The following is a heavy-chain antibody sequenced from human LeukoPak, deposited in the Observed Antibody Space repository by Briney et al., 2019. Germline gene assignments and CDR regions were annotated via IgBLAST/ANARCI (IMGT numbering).Heavy chain of an antibody. J-gene: IGHJ4*02. V-gene: IGHV4-34*01. CDR3: ARAPEGSSGWYAPDY. D-gene: IGHD6-19*01. CDR2: INHSGST. Sequence: SETLSLTCAVYGGSFSGYYWSWIRQPPGKGLEWIGEINHSGSTNYNPSLKSRVTISVDTSKNQFSLKLSSVTAADTAVYYCARAPEGSSGWYAPDYWGQGTLVTVSS. CDR1: GGSFSGYY.